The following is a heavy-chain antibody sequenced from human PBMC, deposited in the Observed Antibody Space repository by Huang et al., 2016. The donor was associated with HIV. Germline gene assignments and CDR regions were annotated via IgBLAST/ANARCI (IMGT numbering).Heavy chain of an antibody. CDR3: ARRFSSSSGYFDY. V-gene: IGHV5-51*01. D-gene: IGHD6-6*01. Sequence: VQLVQSGAEVKTPGESLTISCKGSGYSFSSYWIAWVRQMPGKGLEWMVISFPDDADTAYSPSLEGQVTMSAYKSIGTAYLQWSRLQASDTAMYYCARRFSSSSGYFDYWGQGSLVTVSS. J-gene: IGHJ4*02. CDR2: SFPDDADT. CDR1: GYSFSSYW.